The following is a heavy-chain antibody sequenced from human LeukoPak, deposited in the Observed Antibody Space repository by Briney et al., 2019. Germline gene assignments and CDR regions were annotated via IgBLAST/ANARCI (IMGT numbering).Heavy chain of an antibody. Sequence: GGSLRLSCAASGFTISSYAKSWVRNPPGPGKGPDSAICGCDGSTSYSDSVKGRFNISRDNSKDTLYLQTNSLRAEDTAVYYRAKDHQYSYGYYLDYWGQGTLVTVSS. CDR1: GFTISSYA. CDR3: AKDHQYSYGYYLDY. D-gene: IGHD5-18*01. CDR2: ICGCDGST. J-gene: IGHJ4*02. V-gene: IGHV3-23*01.